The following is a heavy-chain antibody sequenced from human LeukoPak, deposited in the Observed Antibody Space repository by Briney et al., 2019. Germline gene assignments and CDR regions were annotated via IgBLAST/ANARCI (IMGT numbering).Heavy chain of an antibody. V-gene: IGHV1-3*01. CDR1: GYTFTSYA. CDR2: INAGNGNT. D-gene: IGHD4-11*01. CDR3: ARSPGWDYMTFDY. J-gene: IGHJ4*02. Sequence: ASVKVSCKASGYTFTSYAMHWVRQAPGQRLEWMGWINAGNGNTKYSQKFQGRVTITRDTSASTAYMELSSLRSEDTAVYYCARSPGWDYMTFDYWGQGTLVTVSS.